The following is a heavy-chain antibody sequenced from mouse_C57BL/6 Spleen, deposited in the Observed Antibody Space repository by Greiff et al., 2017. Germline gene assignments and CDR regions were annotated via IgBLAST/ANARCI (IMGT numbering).Heavy chain of an antibody. CDR1: GYTFTSYW. D-gene: IGHD3-2*02. J-gene: IGHJ4*01. CDR2: INPSNGGT. V-gene: IGHV1-53*01. CDR3: ANRRLRLRGYAMDY. Sequence: QVQLQQSGTELVKPGASVKLSCKASGYTFTSYWMHWVKQRPGQGLEWIGNINPSNGGTTYNEKFKSKATLTVDKSSSTAYMQLSSLTSEDSAVYYGANRRLRLRGYAMDYWGQGTSVTVSS.